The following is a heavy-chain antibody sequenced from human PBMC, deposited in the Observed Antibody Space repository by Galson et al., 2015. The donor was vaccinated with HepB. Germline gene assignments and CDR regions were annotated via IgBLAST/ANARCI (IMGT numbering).Heavy chain of an antibody. CDR3: AKGASYSSAAPGYFDY. V-gene: IGHV3-23*01. D-gene: IGHD6-25*01. Sequence: SLRLSCAASGFTFRSYAMSWVRQAPGKGLEWVSGISGSGGSTYYADSVKGRFTISRDNSKNTLYLQMNSLRAEDTAVYYCAKGASYSSAAPGYFDYWGQGTLVTVSS. CDR1: GFTFRSYA. CDR2: ISGSGGST. J-gene: IGHJ4*02.